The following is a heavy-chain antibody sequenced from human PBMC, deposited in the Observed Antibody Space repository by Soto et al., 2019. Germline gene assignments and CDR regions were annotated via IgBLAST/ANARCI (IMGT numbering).Heavy chain of an antibody. CDR1: GGSISSSSYY. D-gene: IGHD3-3*01. Sequence: SETLSLTCTVSGGSISSSSYYWGWIRQPPGKGLEWIGSIYYSGSTYYNPSLKSRVTISVDTSKNQFSLKLSSVTAADTAVYYCARHLLEWLAGWFDPWGQGTLVTVSS. CDR2: IYYSGST. V-gene: IGHV4-39*01. J-gene: IGHJ5*02. CDR3: ARHLLEWLAGWFDP.